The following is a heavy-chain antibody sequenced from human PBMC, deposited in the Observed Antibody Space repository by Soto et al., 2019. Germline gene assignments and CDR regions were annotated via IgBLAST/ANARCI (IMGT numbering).Heavy chain of an antibody. Sequence: QVQLQESGPGLVKPSETLSLTCTVSGGSISSYYWSWIRQPPGKGLEWIGYIYYSGITNYNPSLKSRVTISVDTSTNQFSLKWSSVTAADTAVYYCARYKSNYDYGMDVWGQGTTVTVSS. CDR1: GGSISSYY. D-gene: IGHD1-20*01. CDR2: IYYSGIT. V-gene: IGHV4-59*01. CDR3: ARYKSNYDYGMDV. J-gene: IGHJ6*02.